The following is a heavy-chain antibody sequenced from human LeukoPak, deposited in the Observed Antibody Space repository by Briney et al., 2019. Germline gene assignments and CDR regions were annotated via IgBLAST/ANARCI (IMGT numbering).Heavy chain of an antibody. CDR1: GFAVTTNH. CDR3: SPSRAAGGKTDY. Sequence: GGSLRLSCAGAGFAVTTNHMTWVRQAPGKGLQCVSIIYHNGDTFYEDSVRGRFTISRDFSTDTVDLLMNSLRPEDTAVYYCSPSRAAGGKTDYWGQGTLVTVSS. V-gene: IGHV3-53*01. D-gene: IGHD3-16*01. CDR2: IYHNGDT. J-gene: IGHJ4*02.